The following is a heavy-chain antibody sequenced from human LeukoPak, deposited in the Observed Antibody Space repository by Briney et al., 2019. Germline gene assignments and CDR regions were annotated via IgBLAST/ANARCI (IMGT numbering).Heavy chain of an antibody. CDR2: INSDGSST. D-gene: IGHD6-13*01. J-gene: IGHJ5*02. V-gene: IGHV3-74*01. Sequence: GGSLRLSCAASGFTFSSYWMYWVRQAPGKGLVWVSRINSDGSSTSYADSVKGRLTISRDNAKNTLYLQMNSLRAEDTAVYYCAGAQQPPPWFDPWGQGTLVTVSS. CDR3: AGAQQPPPWFDP. CDR1: GFTFSSYW.